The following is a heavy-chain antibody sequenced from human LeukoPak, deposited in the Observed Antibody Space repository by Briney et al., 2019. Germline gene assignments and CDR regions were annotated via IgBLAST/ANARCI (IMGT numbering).Heavy chain of an antibody. J-gene: IGHJ4*02. CDR2: IKPDGSEK. CDR3: ARDSGDRTVDY. CDR1: GFTFSSYW. Sequence: GGPLSLSCAASGFTFSSYWMSWVRQPPGKGREWVANIKPDGSEKYYVDSVKGRFTISRDNAKNSLYLQMNSLRAEDTAVYYCARDSGDRTVDYWGQGTLVTVSS. D-gene: IGHD3-10*01. V-gene: IGHV3-7*01.